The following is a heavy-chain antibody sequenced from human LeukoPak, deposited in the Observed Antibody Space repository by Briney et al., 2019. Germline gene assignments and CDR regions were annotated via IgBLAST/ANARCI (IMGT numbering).Heavy chain of an antibody. CDR3: ARRAGAYTHPYDY. CDR2: IYSAGST. CDR1: GFTFSSYG. Sequence: GGSLRLSCTASGFTFSSYGMHWVRQAPGKGLEWVSFIYSAGSTHYSDSVKGRFTISIDNSKNTLYLQMNSLRAEDTAVYYCARRAGAYTHPYDYWGQGTLVTVS. V-gene: IGHV3-53*01. D-gene: IGHD3-16*01. J-gene: IGHJ4*02.